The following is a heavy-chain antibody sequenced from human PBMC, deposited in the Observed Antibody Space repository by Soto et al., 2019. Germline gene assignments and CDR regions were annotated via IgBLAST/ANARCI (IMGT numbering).Heavy chain of an antibody. Sequence: QVQLVQSGAEVQKPGDAVMVPCKASGYTFTNYGISWVRQAPGQGLEWMGWINSYNGITNNAQNFQGRVTMTTDTSTNTAYMELMSLKSDDTAVYYCARDRQNYGSFDYWGQGTLVTVSS. D-gene: IGHD4-17*01. CDR3: ARDRQNYGSFDY. CDR2: INSYNGIT. CDR1: GYTFTNYG. J-gene: IGHJ4*02. V-gene: IGHV1-18*01.